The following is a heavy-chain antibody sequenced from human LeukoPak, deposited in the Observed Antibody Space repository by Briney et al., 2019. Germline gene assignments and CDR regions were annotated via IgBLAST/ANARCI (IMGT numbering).Heavy chain of an antibody. CDR2: INPNSGGT. CDR1: GYTFTGYY. J-gene: IGHJ4*02. Sequence: ASVKVSCKASGYTFTGYYMHWVRQAPGQGLEWMGWINPNSGGTNHAQKFQGRVTMTRDTSINTAYMKLSRLRSDDTAVYYCARATSIAAAGFWGQGTLVTVSS. D-gene: IGHD6-13*01. V-gene: IGHV1-2*02. CDR3: ARATSIAAAGF.